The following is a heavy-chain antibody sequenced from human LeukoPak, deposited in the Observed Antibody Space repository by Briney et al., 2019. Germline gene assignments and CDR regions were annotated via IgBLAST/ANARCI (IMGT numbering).Heavy chain of an antibody. D-gene: IGHD6-13*01. CDR3: ARSKGSSSWALDY. V-gene: IGHV3-30-3*01. Sequence: PGGSLRLSCAASGFTFSSYAMHWVRQAPGKGLEWVAVISYDGSNKYYADSVKGRFTISRDNSKNTLYLQMISLRAEDTAVYYCARSKGSSSWALDYWGQGTLVTVSS. CDR2: ISYDGSNK. J-gene: IGHJ4*02. CDR1: GFTFSSYA.